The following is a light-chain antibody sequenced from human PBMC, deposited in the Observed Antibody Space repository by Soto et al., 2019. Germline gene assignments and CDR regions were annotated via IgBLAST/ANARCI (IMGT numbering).Light chain of an antibody. CDR2: DAS. Sequence: ENVLTQSPGTLSLSPGERATLSCRASQSVSSSYLAWYRQKPGQAPRLLIYDASSRATGIPDRFSGGGSGTDFTLTISRLEPEDFAVYYCQQFSSYPLTFGGGTKVDIK. J-gene: IGKJ4*01. V-gene: IGKV3-20*01. CDR3: QQFSSYPLT. CDR1: QSVSSSY.